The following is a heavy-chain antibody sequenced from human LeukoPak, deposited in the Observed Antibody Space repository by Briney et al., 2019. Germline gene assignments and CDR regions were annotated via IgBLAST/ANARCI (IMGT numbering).Heavy chain of an antibody. CDR2: ISGSGGST. CDR3: AKEGGYYDSSGYYYRYFQH. D-gene: IGHD3-22*01. Sequence: PGGSVRLSCAASGFTFSSYAMSWVRQAPGKGLEWVSSISGSGGSTYYADSVKGRFTISRDNSKNTLYLQMNSLRAEDTAVYYCAKEGGYYDSSGYYYRYFQHWGQGTLVTVSS. J-gene: IGHJ1*01. V-gene: IGHV3-23*01. CDR1: GFTFSSYA.